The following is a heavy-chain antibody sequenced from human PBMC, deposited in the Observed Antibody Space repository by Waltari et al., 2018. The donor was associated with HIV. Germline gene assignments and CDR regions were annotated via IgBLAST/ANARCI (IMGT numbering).Heavy chain of an antibody. CDR1: GFNFDDYG. D-gene: IGHD2-8*01. CDR2: LAWNGNII. J-gene: IGHJ4*02. CDR3: AAHCSSRTCRLSVVDY. V-gene: IGHV3-20*04. Sequence: EVHLAQSGGGVVRPGESLRLSCVASGFNFDDYGMSWVRQAPGKGLEWVSGLAWNGNIISYVDSVKGRFTISRDNAKNSLYLQMNSLRAEDTAVYFCAAHCSSRTCRLSVVDYWGQGNLVTVSS.